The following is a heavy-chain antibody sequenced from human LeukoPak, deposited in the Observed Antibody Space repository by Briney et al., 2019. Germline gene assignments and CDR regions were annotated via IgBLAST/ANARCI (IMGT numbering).Heavy chain of an antibody. Sequence: GGSLRLSCAACGFTFSSYDMHWVRQATGKGLEWVSAIGTAGDTYYPGSVKGQFTISRENAKNSLYLQMNSLRAGDTAVYYCARVRSILRFLEWLFYYFNYWGQGTLVTVSS. CDR2: IGTAGDT. CDR3: ARVRSILRFLEWLFYYFNY. J-gene: IGHJ4*02. CDR1: GFTFSSYD. D-gene: IGHD3-3*01. V-gene: IGHV3-13*03.